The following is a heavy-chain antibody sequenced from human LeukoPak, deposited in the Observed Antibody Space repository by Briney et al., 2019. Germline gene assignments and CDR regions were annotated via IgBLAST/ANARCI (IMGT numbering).Heavy chain of an antibody. D-gene: IGHD2-15*01. CDR3: ARAGGSSTFNWFDR. CDR2: ISSGVMST. CDR1: AFSVSSYS. V-gene: IGHV3-48*04. J-gene: IGHJ5*02. Sequence: GRCLRLACALSAFSVSSYSINSVRQTPGEGPEWVSYISSGVMSTDYAASVQGRFTISRDNAEASLFLQLNSLRADDTAVYYCARAGGSSTFNWFDRWGQGTLVTVSS.